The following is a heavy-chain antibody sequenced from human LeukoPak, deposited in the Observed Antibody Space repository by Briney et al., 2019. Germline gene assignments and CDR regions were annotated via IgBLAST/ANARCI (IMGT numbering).Heavy chain of an antibody. V-gene: IGHV1-2*02. CDR3: ARARNDYGDYCVD. D-gene: IGHD4-17*01. Sequence: ASVTVSCKASGYTFTGYYMHWVRQAPGQGLEWMGWINPNSGGTNYAQKFQGRVTMTRDTSISTAYMELSRLRSDDTAVYYCARARNDYGDYCVDWGQGTLVTVSS. CDR2: INPNSGGT. J-gene: IGHJ4*02. CDR1: GYTFTGYY.